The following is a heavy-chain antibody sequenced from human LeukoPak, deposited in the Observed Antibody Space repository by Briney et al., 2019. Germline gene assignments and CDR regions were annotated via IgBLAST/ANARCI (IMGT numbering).Heavy chain of an antibody. D-gene: IGHD1-26*01. V-gene: IGHV1-46*01. CDR2: INPSGGST. CDR1: GYTFTSYY. J-gene: IGHJ4*02. Sequence: ASVKVSCKASGYTFTSYYMHWVRQAPGQGLEWMGIINPSGGSTSYAQKFQGRVTMTRDTSTSTVYMELSSLRSEDTAVYYCARGGRIGIVGAETISEDYWGQGTLVTVSS. CDR3: ARGGRIGIVGAETISEDY.